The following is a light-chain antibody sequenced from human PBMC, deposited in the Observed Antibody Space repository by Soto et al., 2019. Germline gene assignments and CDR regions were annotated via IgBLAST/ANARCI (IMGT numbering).Light chain of an antibody. CDR3: QQYRT. J-gene: IGKJ1*01. CDR2: KAS. CDR1: QGISSW. V-gene: IGKV1-5*03. Sequence: IRMTQSPSSFSASTGDRVTITCRGSQGISSWLAWYQQKPGKAPRLLIYKASSLASGVPSRFSGSGSGTEFTLTISSLQPDDFATYYCQQYRTFGQGTKVDIK.